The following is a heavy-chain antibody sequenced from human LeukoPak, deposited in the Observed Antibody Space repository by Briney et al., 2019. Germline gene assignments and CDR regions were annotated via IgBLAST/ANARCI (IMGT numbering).Heavy chain of an antibody. CDR3: VKAEQTFTGGNFEHRALDP. CDR1: GFTFSNYA. V-gene: IGHV3-23*01. J-gene: IGHJ5*02. D-gene: IGHD3-9*01. CDR2: ISGGGAST. Sequence: PGGSLRLSCAASGFTFSNYAMSWVRQAPGKGLEWVSAISGGGASTYYADCVKGRFTISRDNPKNTVYLEMNSLRLEDTAVYYCVKAEQTFTGGNFEHRALDPWGQGTLVTVS.